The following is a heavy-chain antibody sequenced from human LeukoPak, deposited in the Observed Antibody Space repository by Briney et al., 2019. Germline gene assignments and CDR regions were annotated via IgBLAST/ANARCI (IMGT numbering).Heavy chain of an antibody. Sequence: GGSLRLSCAASGFTFDDYAMHWVRQAPGKGLEWVSGISWNSGSIGYADSVKGRFTISRDNAKNSLYLQMNSLRAEDTALYYCAKDMCYDILTGYYGCYMDVWGKGTTVTISS. CDR3: AKDMCYDILTGYYGCYMDV. D-gene: IGHD3-9*01. V-gene: IGHV3-9*01. CDR1: GFTFDDYA. CDR2: ISWNSGSI. J-gene: IGHJ6*03.